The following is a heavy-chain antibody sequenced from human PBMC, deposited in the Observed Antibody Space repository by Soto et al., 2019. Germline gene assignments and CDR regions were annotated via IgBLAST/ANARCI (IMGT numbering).Heavy chain of an antibody. CDR3: TTGSPPFGELPY. CDR2: IKSKTDGGTT. V-gene: IGHV3-15*01. CDR1: GFTFSNAW. Sequence: GGSLRLSCAASGFTFSNAWMSWVRQAPGKGLEWVGRIKSKTDGGTTDYAAPVKGRFTISRDDSKNTLYLQMNSLKTEDTAVYYCTTGSPPFGELPYWGQGTLVTVSS. D-gene: IGHD3-10*01. J-gene: IGHJ4*02.